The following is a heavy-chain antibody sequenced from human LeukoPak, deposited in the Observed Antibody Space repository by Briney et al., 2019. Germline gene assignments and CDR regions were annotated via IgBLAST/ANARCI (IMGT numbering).Heavy chain of an antibody. CDR1: GGSISSYY. Sequence: PSETLSLTCTVSGGSISSYYWSWIRQPPGKGLEWIAYIYYSGSSNYIPSLKSRVTISVDRSKNQFSLWLSSVTAADTAVYYCARGGIIVGVDYWGLGTLVTVSS. CDR2: IYYSGSS. J-gene: IGHJ4*02. CDR3: ARGGIIVGVDY. D-gene: IGHD1-26*01. V-gene: IGHV4-59*12.